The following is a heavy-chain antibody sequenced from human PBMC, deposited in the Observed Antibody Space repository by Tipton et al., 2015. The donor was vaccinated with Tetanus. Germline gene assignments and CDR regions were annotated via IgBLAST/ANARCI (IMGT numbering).Heavy chain of an antibody. CDR1: GGSISSGDYS. J-gene: IGHJ4*02. CDR2: IYDSGST. D-gene: IGHD2/OR15-2a*01. CDR3: ARAAGFLGLTHDF. Sequence: TLSLTCAVSGGSISSGDYSWSWIRQPPGKGLEWIGYIYDSGSTYYNPSLKGRVTISMDRSNTQFSLRLDSLTAADTAVYYCARAAGFLGLTHDFWGRGTLVSVSS. V-gene: IGHV4-30-2*01.